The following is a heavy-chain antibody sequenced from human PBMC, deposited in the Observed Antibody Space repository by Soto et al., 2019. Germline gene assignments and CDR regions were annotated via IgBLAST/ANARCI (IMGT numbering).Heavy chain of an antibody. CDR2: ISGSGAST. D-gene: IGHD5-12*01. V-gene: IGHV3-23*01. CDR1: GFTFNKYA. J-gene: IGHJ4*02. CDR3: AKTPGVITAITYFDH. Sequence: TGGSLRLSCVASGFTFNKYALAWVRQAPGKGLEWVSAISGSGASTYDADSVKGRFTISRDNSNNTLLNSLRAEDTAVYYCAKTPGVITAITYFDHWGQGTPVTV.